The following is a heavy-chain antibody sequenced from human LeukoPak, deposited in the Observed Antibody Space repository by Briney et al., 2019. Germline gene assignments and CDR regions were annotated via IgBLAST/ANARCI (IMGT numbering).Heavy chain of an antibody. CDR2: INHSGST. CDR1: GGSFSGYY. V-gene: IGHV4-34*01. CDR3: AGSLVQSSDSDAFDI. J-gene: IGHJ3*02. Sequence: SETLSLTCAVYGGSFSGYYWSWIRQPPGKGLEWIGEINHSGSTNYNPSLKSRVTISVDTSKIQFSLKLSSVTAADTAVYYCAGSLVQSSDSDAFDIWGQGTMVTVSS. D-gene: IGHD3-10*01.